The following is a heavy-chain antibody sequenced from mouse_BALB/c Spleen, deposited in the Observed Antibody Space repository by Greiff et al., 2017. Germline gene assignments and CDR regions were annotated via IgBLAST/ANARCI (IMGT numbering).Heavy chain of an antibody. V-gene: IGHV7-3*02. CDR1: GFTFTDSY. D-gene: IGHD1-3*01. CDR2: IRNKANGYTT. J-gene: IGHJ4*01. CDR3: ARDGKGAMDY. Sequence: DVHLVESGGGLVQPGGSLRLSCATSGFTFTDSYMSWVRQPPGKALEWLGFIRNKANGYTTEYSASVKGRFTISRDNSQSILYLQMNTLRAEDSATYYCARDGKGAMDYWGQGTSVTVSS.